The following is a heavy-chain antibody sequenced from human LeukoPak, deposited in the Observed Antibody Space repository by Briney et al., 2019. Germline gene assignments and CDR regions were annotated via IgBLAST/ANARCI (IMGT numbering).Heavy chain of an antibody. CDR1: GFTFSSYA. Sequence: PGGSLRLSCAASGFTFSSYAMSWVRQAPGKGLEWVSAISGSGGSTYYADSVKGRFTISRDNSKNTLYLQMNSLRAEGTAVYYCAKDRVYSSGWSAFDPWGQGTLVTVSS. CDR3: AKDRVYSSGWSAFDP. J-gene: IGHJ5*02. CDR2: ISGSGGST. V-gene: IGHV3-23*01. D-gene: IGHD6-19*01.